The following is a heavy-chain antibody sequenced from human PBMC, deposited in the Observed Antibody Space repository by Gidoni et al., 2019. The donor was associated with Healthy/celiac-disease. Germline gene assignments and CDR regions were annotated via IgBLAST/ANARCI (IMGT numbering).Heavy chain of an antibody. V-gene: IGHV3-48*04. J-gene: IGHJ6*02. CDR2: ISSSSSTI. CDR1: GFTCSSYS. Sequence: EVQLVESGGGLLEPGGSLRRSCAASGFTCSSYSMNWVRQGPGKGLEWVSYISSSSSTIDYADSVKCRFTISSDNAKNSLYLQLNSLSAEDTAVYYCASYKVAVYYSYGMDVWGQGTTVTVSS. D-gene: IGHD6-19*01. CDR3: ASYKVAVYYSYGMDV.